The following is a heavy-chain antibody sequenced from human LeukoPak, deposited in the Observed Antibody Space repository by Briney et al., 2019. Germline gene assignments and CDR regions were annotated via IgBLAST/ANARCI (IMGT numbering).Heavy chain of an antibody. V-gene: IGHV7-4-1*02. CDR2: INTNTGNP. J-gene: IGHJ4*02. CDR1: GYTFTSYA. Sequence: ASVKVSCKASGYTFTSYAMNWVRQAPGQGLEWMGWINTNTGNPTYAQGFTGRFVFSLDTSVSTAYLQISSLKAEDTAVYYCARDRLRYYYDSSGYYPRPLTRGHGYWGQGTLVTVSS. D-gene: IGHD3-22*01. CDR3: ARDRLRYYYDSSGYYPRPLTRGHGY.